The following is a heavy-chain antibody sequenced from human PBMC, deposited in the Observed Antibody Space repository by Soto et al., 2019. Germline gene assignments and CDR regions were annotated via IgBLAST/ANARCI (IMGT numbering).Heavy chain of an antibody. CDR2: IYYSEST. V-gene: IGHV4-59*01. Sequence: QVQLQESGPGLVKPSETLSLICTVSGGSITSYYWSWIRQPPGKGLEWIGYIYYSESTNYNPSLKSRVPISVDTSKNQLSLKLSSVTAADTAVYYCARGRTLFDYWGPGTLVTVSS. CDR3: ARGRTLFDY. D-gene: IGHD1-1*01. J-gene: IGHJ4*02. CDR1: GGSITSYY.